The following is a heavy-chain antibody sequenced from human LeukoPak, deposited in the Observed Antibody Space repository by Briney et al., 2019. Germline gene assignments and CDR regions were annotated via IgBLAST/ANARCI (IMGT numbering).Heavy chain of an antibody. Sequence: ASVKVSCKASGYTFTGYYMHWVRQAPGQGLEWMGWINPNSGGTNYAQKFQGRVTMTRDTSISTAYMELSRLRSDDTAVYYCARVASVGATGDDDAFDIWGQGTMVTVSS. V-gene: IGHV1-2*02. CDR3: ARVASVGATGDDDAFDI. D-gene: IGHD1-26*01. CDR2: INPNSGGT. CDR1: GYTFTGYY. J-gene: IGHJ3*02.